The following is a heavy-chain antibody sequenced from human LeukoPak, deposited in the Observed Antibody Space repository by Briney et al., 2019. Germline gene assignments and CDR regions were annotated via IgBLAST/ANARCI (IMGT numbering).Heavy chain of an antibody. CDR3: AGVSGHLKWELADY. CDR1: GGTFSSYA. V-gene: IGHV1-69*05. Sequence: SVKVSCKASGGTFSSYAISWVRQAPGQGLEWMGRIIPIFGTANYAQKFQGRVTITTDESTSTAYMELSSLRSEDTAVYYCAGVSGHLKWELADYWGQGTLVTVSS. D-gene: IGHD1-26*01. CDR2: IIPIFGTA. J-gene: IGHJ4*02.